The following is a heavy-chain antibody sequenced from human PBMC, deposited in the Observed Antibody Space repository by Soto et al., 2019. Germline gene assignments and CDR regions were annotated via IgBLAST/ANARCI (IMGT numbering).Heavy chain of an antibody. J-gene: IGHJ5*02. D-gene: IGHD3-10*01. Sequence: QVQLQESGPGLVKPSQTLSLTCTVSGGSISSGGYYWSWIRQHPGKGLEWIGYIYYSGSTYYNPSLKSRVTISVDTSKNQFSLKLSSVTAADTAVYYCARGVEYPEVLWFGEVGHNWFDPWGQETLVTVSS. CDR2: IYYSGST. CDR3: ARGVEYPEVLWFGEVGHNWFDP. CDR1: GGSISSGGYY. V-gene: IGHV4-31*03.